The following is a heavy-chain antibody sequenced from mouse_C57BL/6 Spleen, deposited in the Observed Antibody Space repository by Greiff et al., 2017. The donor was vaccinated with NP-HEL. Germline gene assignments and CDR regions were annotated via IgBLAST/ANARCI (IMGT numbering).Heavy chain of an antibody. Sequence: QVHVKQSGAELARPGASVKMSCKASGYTFTSYTMHWVKQRPGQGLEWIGYINPSSGYTKYNQKFKDKATLTADKSSSTAYMQLSSLTSEDSAVYYCVYDGVYWGQGTTLTVSS. J-gene: IGHJ2*01. CDR3: VYDGVY. D-gene: IGHD2-12*01. CDR2: INPSSGYT. CDR1: GYTFTSYT. V-gene: IGHV1-4*01.